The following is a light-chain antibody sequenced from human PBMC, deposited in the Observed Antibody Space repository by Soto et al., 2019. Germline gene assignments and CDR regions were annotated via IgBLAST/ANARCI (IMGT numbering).Light chain of an antibody. CDR2: GAS. Sequence: EIVMTQSPATLSVSPGERATLSCRASQGIKDYVAWFQQKPGQAPRLLIYGASTRATAIPARFNGGGSGTDFTLTISRLEPEDLAVYYCQQYGASPWTFGQGTKVDI. CDR3: QQYGASPWT. CDR1: QGIKDY. V-gene: IGKV3-20*01. J-gene: IGKJ1*01.